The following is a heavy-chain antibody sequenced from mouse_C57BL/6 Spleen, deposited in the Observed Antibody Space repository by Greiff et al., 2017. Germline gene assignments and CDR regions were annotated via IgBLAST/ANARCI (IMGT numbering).Heavy chain of an antibody. CDR3: TTGFITTY. Sequence: EVQLQESGAELVRPGASVKLSCTASGFNIKDDYMHWVKQRPEQGLEWIGWIDPENGDTEYASKFQGKATITADTSSNTAYLQLSSLTSEDTAVYYCTTGFITTYWGQGTTLTVSS. CDR2: IDPENGDT. CDR1: GFNIKDDY. J-gene: IGHJ2*01. D-gene: IGHD1-1*01. V-gene: IGHV14-4*01.